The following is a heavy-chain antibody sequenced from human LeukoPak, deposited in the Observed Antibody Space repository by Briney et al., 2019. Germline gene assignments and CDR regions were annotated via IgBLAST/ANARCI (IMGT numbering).Heavy chain of an antibody. CDR2: INSDGSST. J-gene: IGHJ6*03. CDR3: AKGSKAVLFTRDHYMDV. CDR1: GFTFSSYW. Sequence: GGSLRLSCAASGFTFSSYWMHWVRQAPGKGLVWVSRINSDGSSTSYADSVKGRFTISRDNAKNTLYLQMNSLRAEDTAVYYCAKGSKAVLFTRDHYMDVWGKGTTVTISS. D-gene: IGHD6-19*01. V-gene: IGHV3-74*01.